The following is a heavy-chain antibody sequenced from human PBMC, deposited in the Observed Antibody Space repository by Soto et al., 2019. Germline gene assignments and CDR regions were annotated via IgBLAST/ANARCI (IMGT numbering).Heavy chain of an antibody. CDR2: ISAYNGNT. D-gene: IGHD2-15*01. Sequence: ASVKVSCKASGYTFTSYGISWVRQAPRQGLKCMGWISAYNGNTNYAQKLQGRVTMTTDESTSTAYMELRSLRSEDTAVCYCARDKGERGISGGSCYAHPYYYYYGMDVWGQGTTVTVSS. V-gene: IGHV1-18*01. J-gene: IGHJ6*02. CDR3: ARDKGERGISGGSCYAHPYYYYYGMDV. CDR1: GYTFTSYG.